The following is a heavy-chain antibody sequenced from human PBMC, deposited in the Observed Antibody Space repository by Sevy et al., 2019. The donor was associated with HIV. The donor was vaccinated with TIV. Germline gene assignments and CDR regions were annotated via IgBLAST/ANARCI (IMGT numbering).Heavy chain of an antibody. CDR1: GGSISSGGYS. D-gene: IGHD3-22*01. J-gene: IGHJ3*02. CDR3: ARVTYYYDSSGYYGDAFDI. V-gene: IGHV4-30-2*01. Sequence: SETLSLTCAVSGGSISSGGYSWSWIRQPPGKGLEWIGYIYHSGSTYYNPSLKSRVTISVDRSKNQFSLKLSSVTAADTAVYHCARVTYYYDSSGYYGDAFDIWGQGTMVTVSS. CDR2: IYHSGST.